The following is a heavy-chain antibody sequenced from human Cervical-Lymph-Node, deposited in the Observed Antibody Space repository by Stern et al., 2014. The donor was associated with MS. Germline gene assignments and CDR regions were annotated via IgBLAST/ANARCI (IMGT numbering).Heavy chain of an antibody. Sequence: EVQLVESGGGLVKPGGSLTLSCAASGFNIATYSMTWVRQAPGKGLEWVSFISSSSSNIKYADAVKGRFTISRDNAKNSLFLQMSSLRVEDTAVYYCASTSGWFDSWGQGIQVTVSS. CDR2: ISSSSSNI. CDR1: GFNIATYS. J-gene: IGHJ5*01. V-gene: IGHV3-21*01. CDR3: ASTSGWFDS.